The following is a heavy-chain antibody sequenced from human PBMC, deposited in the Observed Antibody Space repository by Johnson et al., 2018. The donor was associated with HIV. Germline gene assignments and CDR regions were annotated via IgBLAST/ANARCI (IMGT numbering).Heavy chain of an antibody. CDR1: GFTVSSNY. J-gene: IGHJ3*01. CDR2: IYSGGTT. Sequence: VQLVESGGGLVQPGGSLRLSCAASGFTVSSNYMSWVRQAPGKGLEWVSVIYSGGTTYYADYVKGRCTISRDNSKNTLYLQMNSLRAEDTAVYYCARESANSGRYSGAFDVWGQGTMVIVSS. CDR3: ARESANSGRYSGAFDV. V-gene: IGHV3-66*01. D-gene: IGHD1-26*01.